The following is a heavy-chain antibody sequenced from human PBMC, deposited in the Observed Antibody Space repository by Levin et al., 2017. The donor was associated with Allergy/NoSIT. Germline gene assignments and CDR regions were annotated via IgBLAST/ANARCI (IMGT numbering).Heavy chain of an antibody. D-gene: IGHD3-22*01. V-gene: IGHV4-59*01. CDR1: GGSISSYY. CDR2: IYYSGST. CDR3: ARSDSSGYYVDY. Sequence: SQTLSLTCTVSGGSISSYYWSWLRQPPGKGLEWIGYIYYSGSTNYNPSLKSRVTISVDTSKNQFSLKLSSVTAADTAVYYCARSDSSGYYVDYWGQGTLVTVSS. J-gene: IGHJ4*02.